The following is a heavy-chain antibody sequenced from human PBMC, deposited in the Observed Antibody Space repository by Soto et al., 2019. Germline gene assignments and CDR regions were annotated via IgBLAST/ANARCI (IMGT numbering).Heavy chain of an antibody. CDR3: ARPRSFFGSYYLDY. Sequence: QVQLVDSGGGLVKPGGSLRLSCAASGFSFSDYYMSWIRQAPGKGLEWVSYISSSSSNTNYADSVKGRITISRDKAKNSLYPQMNSMRAEDTAVHYCARPRSFFGSYYLDYWGQGTLVTVSS. V-gene: IGHV3-11*05. D-gene: IGHD3-3*01. CDR1: GFSFSDYY. CDR2: ISSSSSNT. J-gene: IGHJ4*02.